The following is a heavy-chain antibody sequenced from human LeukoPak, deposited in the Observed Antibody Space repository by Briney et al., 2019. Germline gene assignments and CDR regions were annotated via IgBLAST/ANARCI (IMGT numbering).Heavy chain of an antibody. CDR2: MNPNSGNT. V-gene: IGHV1-8*03. J-gene: IGHJ5*02. CDR3: ARVAYSGSYFRQLNNWIDP. CDR1: GYSCTSYD. Sequence: GASVKVSCTCSGYSCTSYDINWVRQATGQGLGWVGWMNPNSGNTGYAQKFQGRDTITRNTSISTAYMELSSLRSEDTAVYYCARVAYSGSYFRQLNNWIDPWGQGTLVTVSS. D-gene: IGHD1-26*01.